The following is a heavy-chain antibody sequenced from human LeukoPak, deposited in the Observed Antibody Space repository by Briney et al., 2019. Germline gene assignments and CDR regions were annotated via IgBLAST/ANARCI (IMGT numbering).Heavy chain of an antibody. CDR3: ARDCLLTTSSLRDGMDV. CDR2: IIPILGIA. V-gene: IGHV1-69*04. Sequence: RGASVKVSCKASGYTLTSYDINWVRQAPGQGLEWMGRIIPILGIANYAQKFQGRVTITADKSTSTAYMELSSLRSEDTAVYYCARDCLLTTSSLRDGMDVWGQGTTVTVSS. J-gene: IGHJ6*02. D-gene: IGHD4-17*01. CDR1: GYTLTSYD.